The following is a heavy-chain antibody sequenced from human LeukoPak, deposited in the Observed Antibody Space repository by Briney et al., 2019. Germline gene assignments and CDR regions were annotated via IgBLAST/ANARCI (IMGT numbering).Heavy chain of an antibody. Sequence: SETLSLTCTVSGYSISSGYYWGWIRQPPGKGLEWIGSIYHSGSTYYNPSLKSRVTISVDTSKNQFSLKLSSVTAADTAVYYCARLTRRWRGFDPWGQGTLVTVSS. D-gene: IGHD2-15*01. CDR2: IYHSGST. CDR1: GYSISSGYY. J-gene: IGHJ5*02. CDR3: ARLTRRWRGFDP. V-gene: IGHV4-38-2*02.